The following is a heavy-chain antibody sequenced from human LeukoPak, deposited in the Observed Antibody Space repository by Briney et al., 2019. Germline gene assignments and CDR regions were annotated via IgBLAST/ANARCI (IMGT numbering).Heavy chain of an antibody. CDR2: INHSGST. V-gene: IGHV4-34*01. J-gene: IGHJ4*02. CDR1: GGSFSGYY. D-gene: IGHD4-17*01. Sequence: SETLSLTCAVYGGSFSGYYWSWIRQPPGKGLEWIGEINHSGSTNYNPSLKSRVTISVDTSKNQFSLKLSSVTAADTAVYYCARDGPYGDYSLYYFDYWGQGTLVTVSS. CDR3: ARDGPYGDYSLYYFDY.